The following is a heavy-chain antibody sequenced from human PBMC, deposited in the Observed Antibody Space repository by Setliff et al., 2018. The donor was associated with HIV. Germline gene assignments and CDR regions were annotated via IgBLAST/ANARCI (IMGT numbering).Heavy chain of an antibody. CDR3: AKVGRGFYAIDH. J-gene: IGHJ4*02. V-gene: IGHV3-74*01. CDR2: INSDGRTT. D-gene: IGHD1-26*01. Sequence: GGSLRLSCAASGFTFSGYWMHWVRQAPGKGLVWVSGINSDGRTTSYADSVKGRFTISRDNAKNTLYLQMNSLSVEDTAVYYCAKVGRGFYAIDHWGQGTLVTVSS. CDR1: GFTFSGYW.